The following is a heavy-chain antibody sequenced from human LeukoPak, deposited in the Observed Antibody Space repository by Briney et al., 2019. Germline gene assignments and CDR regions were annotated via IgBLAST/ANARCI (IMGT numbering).Heavy chain of an antibody. V-gene: IGHV3-7*01. CDR3: AREETAAAGIY. J-gene: IGHJ4*02. CDR2: IKQDGSEK. D-gene: IGHD6-13*01. Sequence: SGGSLRLSCAASGFTFGSYWMSWVRQAPGKGLEWVANIKQDGSEKYYVDSVKGRFTISRDNAKNSLYLQMNSLRAEDTAVYYCAREETAAAGIYWGQGTLVTVSS. CDR1: GFTFGSYW.